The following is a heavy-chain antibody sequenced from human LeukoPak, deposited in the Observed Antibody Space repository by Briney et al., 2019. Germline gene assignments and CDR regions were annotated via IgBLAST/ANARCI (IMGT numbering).Heavy chain of an antibody. CDR1: GFTFSSYS. D-gene: IGHD3-3*01. Sequence: TAGGSLRLSCAASGFTFSSYSMNWVRQAPGKGLEWVSSISSSSSYIYYADSVKGRFTISRDNAKNSLYLQMNSLRAEDTAVYYCASPDPGGDYDFWSGYYTPSYWGQGTLVTVSS. V-gene: IGHV3-21*01. CDR2: ISSSSSYI. J-gene: IGHJ4*02. CDR3: ASPDPGGDYDFWSGYYTPSY.